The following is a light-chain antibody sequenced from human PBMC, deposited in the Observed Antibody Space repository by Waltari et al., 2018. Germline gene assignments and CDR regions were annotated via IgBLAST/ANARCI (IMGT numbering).Light chain of an antibody. CDR1: QAISIY. V-gene: IGKV1-39*01. CDR2: AAS. Sequence: DIQMTQSPSSLSASVGDRVIITCRASQAISIYLNWYQQKPGKAPNLLVDAASTLQGGIPSRFSGSGSGTHFTLTISSLQPEDFATYYCQHSYTTPLTFGGGTKVEI. J-gene: IGKJ4*01. CDR3: QHSYTTPLT.